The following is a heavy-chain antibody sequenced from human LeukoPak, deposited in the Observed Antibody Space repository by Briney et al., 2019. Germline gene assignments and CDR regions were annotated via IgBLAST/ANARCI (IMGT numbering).Heavy chain of an antibody. CDR1: GFTLSSYA. V-gene: IGHV3-23*01. CDR3: ARDVNYDHHY. D-gene: IGHD1-7*01. Sequence: GGSLRLPCAASGFTLSSYAVTWVRQAPGKGLEWVSAISGSGDITYYADSVKGRFTISRDDSKNTVYLQMNSLRAEDTAVYYCARDVNYDHHYWGQGTLVTVSS. CDR2: ISGSGDIT. J-gene: IGHJ4*02.